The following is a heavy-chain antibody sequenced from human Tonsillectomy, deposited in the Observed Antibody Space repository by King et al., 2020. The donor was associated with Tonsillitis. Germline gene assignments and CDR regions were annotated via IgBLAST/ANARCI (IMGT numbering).Heavy chain of an antibody. Sequence: QLVQSGGGLVQPGGSLRLSCAASGFTFSSYAMSWVRQAPGKGLEWVSAISGSGGSTYYADSVKGRFTISRDNSKNTLYLQMNSLRAEDTAVYYCAKDSPTYYYDSSVYYLLGYFDYWGQGTLVTVSS. J-gene: IGHJ4*02. V-gene: IGHV3-23*04. CDR1: GFTFSSYA. D-gene: IGHD3-22*01. CDR3: AKDSPTYYYDSSVYYLLGYFDY. CDR2: ISGSGGST.